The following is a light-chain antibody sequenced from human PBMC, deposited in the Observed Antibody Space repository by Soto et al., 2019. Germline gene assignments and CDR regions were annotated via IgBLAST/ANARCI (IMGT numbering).Light chain of an antibody. V-gene: IGKV1-39*01. CDR1: QSISNY. CDR3: QQVNSYPQT. J-gene: IGKJ5*01. Sequence: DIQMTQSPSSLSASVGDRVIITCRASQSISNYLNWYQQKPGKAPKLLIFAASSLQSGVPSRFSGSGSGTNFTLTISSLQPEDFATYYCQQVNSYPQTFGQGTRLEIK. CDR2: AAS.